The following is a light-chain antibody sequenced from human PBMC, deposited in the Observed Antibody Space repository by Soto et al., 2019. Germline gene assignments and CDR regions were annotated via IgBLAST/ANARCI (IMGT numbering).Light chain of an antibody. CDR1: QSVSSK. J-gene: IGKJ2*01. V-gene: IGKV3-15*01. CDR2: DAS. CDR3: QQYKDWPPYT. Sequence: EIVMTQSPATVSVSPGERATLSCRASQSVSSKLAWYQQKPGQPPRLLIYDASARATGVPARFSGSGSGTEFMLTISSLQSEDVAVYYWQQYKDWPPYTVGQGTKLDMK.